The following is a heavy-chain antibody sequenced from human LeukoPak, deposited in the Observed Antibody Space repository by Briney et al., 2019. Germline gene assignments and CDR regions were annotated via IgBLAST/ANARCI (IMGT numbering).Heavy chain of an antibody. CDR1: GFTFNTFH. Sequence: PGGSLRLSCAASGFTFNTFHMSWVRQAPGKGLEWVANIKQDGSEKYYVDSVKGRFTISRDNAKNSLYLQMNSLRAEDTAVYYCARQYYDILTGYYNGEMDVWGQGTTVTVSS. CDR2: IKQDGSEK. D-gene: IGHD3-9*01. V-gene: IGHV3-7*01. CDR3: ARQYYDILTGYYNGEMDV. J-gene: IGHJ6*02.